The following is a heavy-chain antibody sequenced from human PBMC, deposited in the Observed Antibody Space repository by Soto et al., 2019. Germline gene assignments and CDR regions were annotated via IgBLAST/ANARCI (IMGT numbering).Heavy chain of an antibody. D-gene: IGHD5-12*01. CDR3: TTGPDEDIVATK. V-gene: IGHV3-15*01. CDR2: IKSKTDGGTT. J-gene: IGHJ4*02. Sequence: EVQLVESGGGLVKPGGSLRLSCAASGFTFSNAWMSWVRQAPGKGLEWVGRIKSKTDGGTTDYAAPVKGRFTISRENSKNTLYLQMNSLKTEDTAVYYCTTGPDEDIVATKWGQGTLVTVSS. CDR1: GFTFSNAW.